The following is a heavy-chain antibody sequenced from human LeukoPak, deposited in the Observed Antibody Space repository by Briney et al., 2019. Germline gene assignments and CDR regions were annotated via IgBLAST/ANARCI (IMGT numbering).Heavy chain of an antibody. J-gene: IGHJ4*02. CDR3: ARDDRGTKYSSSWYTPYFDY. D-gene: IGHD6-13*01. Sequence: GGSLRLSCAASGFTFSSYAMHWVRQAPGKGLEWVAVISYDGSNKYYADSVKGRFTISGDNSKNTLYLQMNSLRAEDTAVYYCARDDRGTKYSSSWYTPYFDYWGQGTLVTVSS. CDR1: GFTFSSYA. V-gene: IGHV3-30-3*01. CDR2: ISYDGSNK.